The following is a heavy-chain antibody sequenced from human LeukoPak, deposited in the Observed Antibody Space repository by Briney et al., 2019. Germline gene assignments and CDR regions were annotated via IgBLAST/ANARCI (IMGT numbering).Heavy chain of an antibody. V-gene: IGHV1-2*02. J-gene: IGHJ4*02. CDR1: GYTFTGYY. CDR3: ARGVAARPGGH. Sequence: ASVKVSCKASGYTFTGYYMHWVRQAPGQGLEWMGWINPNSGGTNYAQKFQGRATMTRDTSITTAYMELSRLTSDDTAVYYCARGVAARPGGHWGQGTLVTVSS. CDR2: INPNSGGT. D-gene: IGHD6-6*01.